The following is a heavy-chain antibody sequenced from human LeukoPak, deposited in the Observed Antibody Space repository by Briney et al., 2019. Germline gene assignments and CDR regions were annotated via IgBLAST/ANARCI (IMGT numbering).Heavy chain of an antibody. CDR1: GFTFSSYA. D-gene: IGHD3-10*01. CDR3: ARELVLWFGELLLYYYYMDV. Sequence: GGSLRLSCAASGFTFSSYAMHWVRQAPGKGLEWVAVISYDGSNKYYADSVKGRFTISRDNSKNTLYLQMNSLRAEDTAVYYCARELVLWFGELLLYYYYMDVWGKGTTVTVSS. CDR2: ISYDGSNK. V-gene: IGHV3-30-3*01. J-gene: IGHJ6*03.